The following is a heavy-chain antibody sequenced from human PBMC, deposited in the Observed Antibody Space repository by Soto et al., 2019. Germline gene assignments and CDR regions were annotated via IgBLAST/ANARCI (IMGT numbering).Heavy chain of an antibody. CDR3: VRYPRSVGGSYRPDY. CDR1: GFTFSSYW. CDR2: INSDGSIT. D-gene: IGHD3-16*02. V-gene: IGHV3-74*02. J-gene: IGHJ4*02. Sequence: DVQLLESGGGLLQPGGSLRLSCAASGFTFSSYWMHWVRQVPEKGLVWVSRINSDGSITNYADAVKGRFTISRDNVKNTLYLQMNSLRAEDTAVYYCVRYPRSVGGSYRPDYWGQGTLVTVSS.